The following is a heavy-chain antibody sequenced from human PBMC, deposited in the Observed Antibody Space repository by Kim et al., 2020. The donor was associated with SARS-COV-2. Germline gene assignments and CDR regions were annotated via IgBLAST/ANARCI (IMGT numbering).Heavy chain of an antibody. Sequence: SETLSLTCTVSGGSISSYYWSWIRQPPGKGLEWIGYIYYSGSTNYNPSLKSRVTISVDTSKNQFSLKLSSVTAADTAVYYCARLENWNFHEYYYYYMDVWGKGTTVTVSS. CDR3: ARLENWNFHEYYYYYMDV. J-gene: IGHJ6*03. D-gene: IGHD1-7*01. CDR2: IYYSGST. V-gene: IGHV4-59*01. CDR1: GGSISSYY.